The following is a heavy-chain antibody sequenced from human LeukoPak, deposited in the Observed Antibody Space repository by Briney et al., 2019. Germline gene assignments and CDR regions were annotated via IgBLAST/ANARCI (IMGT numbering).Heavy chain of an antibody. CDR1: GGSISSGSYY. Sequence: SETLSLTCTVPGGSISSGSYYWSWIRQPAGKGLEWIGRIYTSGSTNYNPSLKSRVTISVDTSKNQFSLKLSSVTAADTAVYYCAREDIVVVPAAYSWYNWFDPWGQGTLVTVSS. V-gene: IGHV4-61*02. J-gene: IGHJ5*02. CDR2: IYTSGST. CDR3: AREDIVVVPAAYSWYNWFDP. D-gene: IGHD2-2*01.